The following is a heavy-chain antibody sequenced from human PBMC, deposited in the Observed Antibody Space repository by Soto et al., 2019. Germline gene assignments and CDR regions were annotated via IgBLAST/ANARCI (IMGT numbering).Heavy chain of an antibody. V-gene: IGHV1-18*01. Sequence: ASVKVSCKASGYTFTSYGISWVRQAPGQGLEWMGWISAYNGNTNYAQKLQGRVTMTTDTSTSTAYMELRSLRSDDTAVYYCARVGYYYDSSGYFDYWGQGTLVTVSS. CDR2: ISAYNGNT. D-gene: IGHD3-22*01. CDR1: GYTFTSYG. CDR3: ARVGYYYDSSGYFDY. J-gene: IGHJ4*02.